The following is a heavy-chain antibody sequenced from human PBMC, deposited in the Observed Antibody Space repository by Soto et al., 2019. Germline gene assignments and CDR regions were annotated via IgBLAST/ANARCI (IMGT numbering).Heavy chain of an antibody. CDR2: ISSSSSYI. V-gene: IGHV3-21*01. CDR3: ARGDHYYDSSGYYTPEYYFDY. CDR1: GFTFSSYS. Sequence: GGSLRLSCAASGFTFSSYSMNWVRQAPGKGLEWVSSISSSSSYIYYADSVKGRFTISRDNAKNSLYLQMNSLRAEDTAVYYCARGDHYYDSSGYYTPEYYFDYWGQGTLVTVSS. D-gene: IGHD3-22*01. J-gene: IGHJ4*02.